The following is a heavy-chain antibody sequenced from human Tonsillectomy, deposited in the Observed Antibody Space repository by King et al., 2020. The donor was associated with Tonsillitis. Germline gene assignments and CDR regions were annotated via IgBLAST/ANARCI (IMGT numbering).Heavy chain of an antibody. D-gene: IGHD3-10*01. CDR2: IDSNSNTK. Sequence: VQLVESGGGLIQPGGSLRLSCAASGFIFSTNSMSWARQAPGKGLEWISYIDSNSNTKYYADSVRGRFTISRDNAQNLVYLQMNSLGVEDTALYYCARAPWVGTTITHFDNWGQGTLVTVSS. V-gene: IGHV3-48*01. CDR3: ARAPWVGTTITHFDN. CDR1: GFIFSTNS. J-gene: IGHJ4*02.